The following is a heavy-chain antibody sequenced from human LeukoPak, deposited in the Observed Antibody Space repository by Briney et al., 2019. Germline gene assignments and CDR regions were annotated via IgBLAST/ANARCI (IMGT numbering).Heavy chain of an antibody. D-gene: IGHD3-9*01. CDR1: GGSMNSYY. Sequence: SETLSLTCSVSGGSMNSYYWSWIRQSPGKGLEWIGYIYYSGSTNYNPFLKSRVTISVDTSKNQFSLKLSSVTAADTAVYYCARHVWLQPFDYWGQGTLVTVSS. CDR2: IYYSGST. CDR3: ARHVWLQPFDY. J-gene: IGHJ4*02. V-gene: IGHV4-59*08.